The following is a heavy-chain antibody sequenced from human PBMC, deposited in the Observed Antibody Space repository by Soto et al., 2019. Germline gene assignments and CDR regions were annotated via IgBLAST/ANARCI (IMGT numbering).Heavy chain of an antibody. V-gene: IGHV3-15*01. D-gene: IGHD2-21*01. CDR1: GFTFSNAW. J-gene: IGHJ3*02. CDR2: IKSKTDGGTT. CDR3: TTAHNQNLYRPLWDAFGI. Sequence: GGSLRLSRPASGFTFSNAWLSWDGQAPGKGLEWVGRIKSKTDGGTTDYAAPVKGRFTISRDDSKNTLYLQMNSLKTDDTAVYYCTTAHNQNLYRPLWDAFGIWGQGTMVTVSS.